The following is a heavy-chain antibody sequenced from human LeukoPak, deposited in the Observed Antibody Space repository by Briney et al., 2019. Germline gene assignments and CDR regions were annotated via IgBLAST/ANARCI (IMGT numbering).Heavy chain of an antibody. J-gene: IGHJ4*02. D-gene: IGHD6-6*01. CDR1: GFTVSSNY. V-gene: IGHV3-66*01. CDR3: ARDPGYSSSSAGY. Sequence: GGSLRLSCAASGFTVSSNYMSWVRQAPGKGLEWVSVIYSGGSTYYADSVKGRFTISRDNSKNTLYLQMNSLRAEDTAVYYCARDPGYSSSSAGYWGQGTLVTVSS. CDR2: IYSGGST.